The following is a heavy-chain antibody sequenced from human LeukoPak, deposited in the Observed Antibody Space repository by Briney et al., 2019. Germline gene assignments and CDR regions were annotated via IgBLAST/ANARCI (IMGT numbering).Heavy chain of an antibody. CDR2: ISYDGSNK. V-gene: IGHV3-30-3*01. D-gene: IGHD3-22*01. J-gene: IGHJ3*02. Sequence: PGRSLRLSCAASGFTFSSYAMHWVRQAPGKGLEWVAVISYDGSNKYYADSVKGRFTISRDNSKNTLYLQMNSLRAEDTAVYYCARGSTMTIYGAFDIWGQGTMVTVSS. CDR1: GFTFSSYA. CDR3: ARGSTMTIYGAFDI.